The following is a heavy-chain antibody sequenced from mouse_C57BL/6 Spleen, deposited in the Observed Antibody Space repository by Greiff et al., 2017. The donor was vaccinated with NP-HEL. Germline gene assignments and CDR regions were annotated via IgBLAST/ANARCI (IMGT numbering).Heavy chain of an antibody. Sequence: QVQLQQPGAELVKPGASVKLSCKASGYTFTSYWMHWVKQRPGQGLEWIGMIHPNSGSTNYNEKFKSKATLTVDKSSSTAYMQLSSLTSEDSAVYYCAKRGASAVVVYYFDYWGQGTTLTVSS. CDR2: IHPNSGST. D-gene: IGHD1-1*01. CDR3: AKRGASAVVVYYFDY. J-gene: IGHJ2*01. CDR1: GYTFTSYW. V-gene: IGHV1-64*01.